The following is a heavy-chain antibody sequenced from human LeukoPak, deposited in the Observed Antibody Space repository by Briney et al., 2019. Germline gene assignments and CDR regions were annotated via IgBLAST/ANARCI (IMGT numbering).Heavy chain of an antibody. CDR1: GGSINNYY. CDR2: IYYSGST. V-gene: IGHV4-59*01. D-gene: IGHD2-21*02. J-gene: IGHJ4*02. CDR3: ARAPPYCGGDCWYDY. Sequence: SETLSLTCTVSGGSINNYYWNWIRQPPGKGLEWIGYIYYSGSTNCNPSLKSRVTISVDTSKNQFSLKLSSVTAADTAVYYCARAPPYCGGDCWYDYWGQGTLVTVSS.